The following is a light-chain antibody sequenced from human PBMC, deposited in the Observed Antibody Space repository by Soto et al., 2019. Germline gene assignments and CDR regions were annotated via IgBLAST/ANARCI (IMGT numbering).Light chain of an antibody. CDR2: GAS. CDR3: QEYSKWPSRT. V-gene: IGKV3-15*01. CDR1: QSVRIN. J-gene: IGKJ1*01. Sequence: TVMTQSPDTMSVSAGERDTVCCRASQSVRINVAWYQQKNGQAPRLLVYGASTRASGIPDRFSGSGSGTEFTLTIGSLQSEDFAVYYCQEYSKWPSRTFGPGTKV.